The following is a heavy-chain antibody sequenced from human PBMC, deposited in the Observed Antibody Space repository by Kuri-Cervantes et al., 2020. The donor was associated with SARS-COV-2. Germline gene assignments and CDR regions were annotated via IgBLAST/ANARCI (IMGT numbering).Heavy chain of an antibody. CDR3: ARALTVKDYYYGMDV. Sequence: ASVKVSCKASGYTFTSYGISWVRQAPGQGLEWMGWISAYNGNTNYAQKLQGRVTMTTDTSTSTAYMELRSLRSDDTAVHYCARALTVKDYYYGMDVWGQGTTVTVSS. V-gene: IGHV1-18*01. J-gene: IGHJ6*02. D-gene: IGHD4-11*01. CDR1: GYTFTSYG. CDR2: ISAYNGNT.